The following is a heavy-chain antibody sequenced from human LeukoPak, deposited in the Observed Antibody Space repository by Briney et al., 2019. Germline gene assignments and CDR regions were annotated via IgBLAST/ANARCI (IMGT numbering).Heavy chain of an antibody. J-gene: IGHJ4*02. V-gene: IGHV1-18*01. CDR1: GYTFTSYG. CDR2: ISTYNDNT. CDR3: AIDSHILGYCSSASCYIDY. D-gene: IGHD2-2*02. Sequence: GASVKVSCKASGYTFTSYGISWVRQAPGQGLEWMGWISTYNDNTNYAQKLQGRVTMTTDTSTSTAYMELRSLRSDDTAVYYCAIDSHILGYCSSASCYIDYWGQGTLVTVSS.